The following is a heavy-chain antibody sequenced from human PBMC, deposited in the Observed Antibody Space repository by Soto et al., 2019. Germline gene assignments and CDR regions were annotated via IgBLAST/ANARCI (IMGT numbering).Heavy chain of an antibody. V-gene: IGHV4-59*01. Sequence: SETLSLTCTVSGGSISSDYWSWIRQPPGKGLEWIGYIYYSGSTNYNPSLKSRVTISVDTSKNQFSLKLSSVTAADTAVYYCERRDGYNAFDIWGQGTMVT. CDR2: IYYSGST. CDR3: ERRDGYNAFDI. J-gene: IGHJ3*02. D-gene: IGHD5-12*01. CDR1: GGSISSDY.